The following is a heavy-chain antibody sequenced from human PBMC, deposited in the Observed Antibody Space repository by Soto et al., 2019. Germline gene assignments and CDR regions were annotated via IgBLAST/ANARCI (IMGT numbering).Heavy chain of an antibody. V-gene: IGHV3-23*01. CDR3: AKDPALHYYDRPDFDY. J-gene: IGHJ4*02. CDR1: GFIFSSSA. D-gene: IGHD3-22*01. Sequence: PGGSLRLSCSASGFIFSSSAMNWVRQAPGKGLEWVSAISGSGGSIYYADSVKGRFTISRDNSKTTLYLQMDSLRAEDTAVYYCAKDPALHYYDRPDFDYWGQGTLVTVPS. CDR2: ISGSGGSI.